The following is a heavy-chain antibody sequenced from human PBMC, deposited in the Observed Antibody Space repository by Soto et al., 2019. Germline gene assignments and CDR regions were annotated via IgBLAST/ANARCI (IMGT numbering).Heavy chain of an antibody. D-gene: IGHD6-6*01. CDR2: ISSSSSYI. Sequence: EVQLVESGGGLVKPGGSLRLSCAASGFTFSSYSMNWVRQAPGKGLEWVSSISSSSSYIYYADSVKGRFTIPRDNANNSLYLQMNSLRAEDTAVYYCARDVYSSSRYFDYWGQGTLVTVSS. V-gene: IGHV3-21*01. J-gene: IGHJ4*02. CDR3: ARDVYSSSRYFDY. CDR1: GFTFSSYS.